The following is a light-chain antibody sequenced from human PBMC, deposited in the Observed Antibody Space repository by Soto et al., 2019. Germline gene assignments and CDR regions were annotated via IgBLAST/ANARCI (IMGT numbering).Light chain of an antibody. V-gene: IGLV2-14*01. CDR1: SSDVGGYNF. CDR2: EVI. CDR3: SSYSSTTTREV. J-gene: IGLJ1*01. Sequence: QSALTQPASVSGSPGQSITISCTGTSSDVGGYNFVSWYQHHPGTPPKLIIYEVIHRPSGVSNRFSGSKSAITASLTISGLQVEDEADYFCSSYSSTTTREVFGTGTKATVL.